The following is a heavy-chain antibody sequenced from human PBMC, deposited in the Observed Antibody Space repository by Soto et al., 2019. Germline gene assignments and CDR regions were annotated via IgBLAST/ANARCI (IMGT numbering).Heavy chain of an antibody. D-gene: IGHD4-17*01. J-gene: IGHJ3*02. Sequence: ASVKVSCKASGYTFTSYYMHWVRQAPGQGLEWMGIINPSGGSTSYAQKFQGRVTMTRDTSTSTVYMELSSLRSEDTAVYYCARDWDMTTVTTWGVSAFDIWGQGTMVTVSS. CDR2: INPSGGST. CDR1: GYTFTSYY. CDR3: ARDWDMTTVTTWGVSAFDI. V-gene: IGHV1-46*03.